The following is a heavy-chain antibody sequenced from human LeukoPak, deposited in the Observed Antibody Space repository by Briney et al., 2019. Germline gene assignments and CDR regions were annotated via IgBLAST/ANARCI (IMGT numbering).Heavy chain of an antibody. D-gene: IGHD1-26*01. Sequence: ASVKVSCKVSGYTLTELSIHWVRQAPGKGLEWLGGFDTEDDETIYALKLQGRVTLTEDTSTDTAYMELTSLRSEDTAIYYCAAKGKMEWEVGLHYWGQGTLLIVSS. CDR3: AAKGKMEWEVGLHY. V-gene: IGHV1-24*01. CDR2: FDTEDDET. CDR1: GYTLTELS. J-gene: IGHJ4*02.